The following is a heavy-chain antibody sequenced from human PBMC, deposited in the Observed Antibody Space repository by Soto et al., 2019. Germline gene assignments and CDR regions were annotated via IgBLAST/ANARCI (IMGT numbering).Heavy chain of an antibody. D-gene: IGHD2-15*01. CDR3: ARSGLDIVVVVAATDYFDY. J-gene: IGHJ4*02. V-gene: IGHV1-18*01. Sequence: QVQLVQSGAEVKKPGASVKVSCKASGYTFTSYGISWVRQAPGQGLEWMGWISAYNGNTNYAQKLQGRVTMTTDTSTSTAYMELRSLRSDDTAVYYCARSGLDIVVVVAATDYFDYWGQGTLVTVSS. CDR1: GYTFTSYG. CDR2: ISAYNGNT.